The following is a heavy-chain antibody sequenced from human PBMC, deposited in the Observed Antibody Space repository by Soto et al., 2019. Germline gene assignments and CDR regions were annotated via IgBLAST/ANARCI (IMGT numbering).Heavy chain of an antibody. V-gene: IGHV4-59*01. CDR1: GGSISSYF. D-gene: IGHD6-19*01. J-gene: IGHJ4*02. CDR2: IYYSGST. CDR3: ARISRWIEVAGTFDT. Sequence: PSETLSLTCTVSGGSISSYFWRWIRQPPGKGLEWIGYIYYSGSTNYSPSLKSRVTMSVDMSRNQFSLNLTSVKAEDTAVYYCARISRWIEVAGTFDTWGQGTLVTVPQ.